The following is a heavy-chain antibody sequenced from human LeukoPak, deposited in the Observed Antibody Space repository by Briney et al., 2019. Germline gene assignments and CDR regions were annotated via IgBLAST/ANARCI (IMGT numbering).Heavy chain of an antibody. CDR2: FSSSGSST. D-gene: IGHD2-15*01. Sequence: SGGSLTLSCTASGFTFSRYAMIWVRKAPGKGLEWVSSFSSSGSSTCYADSVKGRFTISRHNAKNTLYLQVNSLRADDTAVYYCARQHCSGGSCYSSFDYWGQGTLVTVSS. V-gene: IGHV3-23*01. CDR3: ARQHCSGGSCYSSFDY. J-gene: IGHJ4*02. CDR1: GFTFSRYA.